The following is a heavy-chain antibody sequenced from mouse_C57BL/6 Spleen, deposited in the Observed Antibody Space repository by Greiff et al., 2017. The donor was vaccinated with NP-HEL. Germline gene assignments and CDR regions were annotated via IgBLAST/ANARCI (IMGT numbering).Heavy chain of an antibody. V-gene: IGHV1-47*01. D-gene: IGHD1-1*01. CDR2: FHPYNDDT. CDR1: GYTFTTYP. J-gene: IGHJ1*03. Sequence: QVQLKESGAELVKPGASVKMSCKASGYTFTTYPIEWMKQNHGKSLEWIGNFHPYNDDTKYNEKFKGKATLTVEKSSSTVYLELSRLTSDDSAVYYCAIHYYGSSYWYFDVWGTGTTVTVSS. CDR3: AIHYYGSSYWYFDV.